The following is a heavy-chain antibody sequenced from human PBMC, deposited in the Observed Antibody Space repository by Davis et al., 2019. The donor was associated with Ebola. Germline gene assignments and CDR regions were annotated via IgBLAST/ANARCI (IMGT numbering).Heavy chain of an antibody. CDR2: IRSKANSYAT. CDR3: ASAYYYDSSGYLLGG. J-gene: IGHJ4*02. D-gene: IGHD3-22*01. CDR1: GFTFSGSA. Sequence: PGGSLRLSCAASGFTFSGSAMHWVRQASGKGLEWVGRIRSKANSYATAYAASVKGRFTISRDDSKNTAYLQMNSLKTEDTAVYYCASAYYYDSSGYLLGGWGQGTLVTVSS. V-gene: IGHV3-73*01.